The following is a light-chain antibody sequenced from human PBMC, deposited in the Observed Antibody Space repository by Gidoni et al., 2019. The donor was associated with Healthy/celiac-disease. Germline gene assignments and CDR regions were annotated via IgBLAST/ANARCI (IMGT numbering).Light chain of an antibody. Sequence: EIVLTQSPATLSSSPGERATLSCRASQSVSRYVAWYQQKPGQAPRLLIYDASNRATGIPARFSGSGSGTDFTLTISSLEPEDFAVYYCQRRSNWPPWTFGQGTKVEIK. V-gene: IGKV3-11*01. CDR3: QRRSNWPPWT. CDR1: QSVSRY. CDR2: DAS. J-gene: IGKJ1*01.